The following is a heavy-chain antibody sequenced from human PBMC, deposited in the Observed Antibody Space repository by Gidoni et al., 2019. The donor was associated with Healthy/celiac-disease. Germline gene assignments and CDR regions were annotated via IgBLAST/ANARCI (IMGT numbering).Heavy chain of an antibody. CDR1: GFTFSRYE. V-gene: IGHV3-48*03. CDR3: ASAAYGDYEDYYGMDV. Sequence: EVQLVESGGGLVQPGGSPRLSCAASGFTFSRYEMNWVRQAPGKGLELVSYISSSDSTIYYADSVKGRFTISRDNAKNSLYLQMNSLRAEDTAVYYCASAAYGDYEDYYGMDVWGQGTTVTVSS. J-gene: IGHJ6*02. CDR2: ISSSDSTI. D-gene: IGHD4-17*01.